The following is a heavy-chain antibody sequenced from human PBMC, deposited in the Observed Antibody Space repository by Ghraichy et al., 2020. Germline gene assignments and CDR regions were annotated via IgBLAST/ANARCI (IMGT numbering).Heavy chain of an antibody. CDR2: INHSGST. V-gene: IGHV4-34*01. CDR1: GGSFSGYY. J-gene: IGHJ5*02. Sequence: SETLSLTCAVYGGSFSGYYWSWIRQPPGKGLEWIGEINHSGSTNYNPSLKSRVTISVDTSKNQFSLKLSSVTAADTAVYYCARGKGSGKYNWFDPWGQETLVTVSS. D-gene: IGHD3-10*01. CDR3: ARGKGSGKYNWFDP.